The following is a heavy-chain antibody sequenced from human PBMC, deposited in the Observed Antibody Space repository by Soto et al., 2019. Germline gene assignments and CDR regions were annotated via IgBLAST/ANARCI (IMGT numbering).Heavy chain of an antibody. D-gene: IGHD6-19*01. CDR2: INDRGIRT. V-gene: IGHV3-23*01. CDR3: AKDLRAVPGTGDGFDY. Sequence: GGSLRLSRAASGFTFSGYTMSRVRHAPGKGLEWVSTINDRGIRTYYLDSVRGRFTISRDNSKNILYLQMNSLRPEDTALYYCAKDLRAVPGTGDGFDYWGQGILVTVSS. J-gene: IGHJ4*02. CDR1: GFTFSGYT.